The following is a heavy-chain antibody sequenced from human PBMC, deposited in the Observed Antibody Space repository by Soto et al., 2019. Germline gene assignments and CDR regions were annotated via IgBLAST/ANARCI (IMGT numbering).Heavy chain of an antibody. J-gene: IGHJ6*02. CDR2: IIPIFGTA. Sequence: QVQLVQSGAEVKKPGSSVKVSCKASGGTFSSYAISWVRQAPGQGLEWMGGIIPIFGTANYAQKFQGRVTIPADESTSTVSMELSSLRSEDTAVYYCARVVVSYFSCGSCYSHYCYGMDGWGQGTTVTVSS. D-gene: IGHD2-15*01. CDR3: ARVVVSYFSCGSCYSHYCYGMDG. CDR1: GGTFSSYA. V-gene: IGHV1-69*01.